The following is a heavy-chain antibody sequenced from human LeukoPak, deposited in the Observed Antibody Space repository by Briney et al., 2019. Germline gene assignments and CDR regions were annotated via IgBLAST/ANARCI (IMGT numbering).Heavy chain of an antibody. CDR3: VRAATTATSYYFYYGMDV. CDR1: GFTFSSYW. Sequence: TGGSLRLSCAASGFTFSSYWMTWVRQAPGKGLEWVANIKQDGSEKYYVDSVKGQFTISRDNAKNSLYLQMNSLRAEDTAVYYCVRAATTATSYYFYYGMDVWGQGTTVTVSS. J-gene: IGHJ6*02. V-gene: IGHV3-7*01. D-gene: IGHD1-1*01. CDR2: IKQDGSEK.